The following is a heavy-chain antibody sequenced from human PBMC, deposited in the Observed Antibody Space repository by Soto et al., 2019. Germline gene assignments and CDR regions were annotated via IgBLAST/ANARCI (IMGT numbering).Heavy chain of an antibody. J-gene: IGHJ4*02. CDR3: ARDPSTGDADY. CDR2: ISSDGDST. CDR1: GFTFSTYA. D-gene: IGHD2-21*02. V-gene: IGHV3-23*01. Sequence: GGSLRLSCAASGFTFSTYALNWVRQSPGKGLEWVSTISSDGDSTYYVDSVKGRFTVSRDNSKNTMYLQMNSLRAEDTALYFCARDPSTGDADYWGQGTLVTVSS.